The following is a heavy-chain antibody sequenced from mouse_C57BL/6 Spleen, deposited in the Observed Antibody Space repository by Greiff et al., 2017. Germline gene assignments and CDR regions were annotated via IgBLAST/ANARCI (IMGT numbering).Heavy chain of an antibody. V-gene: IGHV1-80*01. CDR3: ARMTTVVATDYFDY. D-gene: IGHD1-1*01. CDR1: GYAFSSYW. CDR2: IYPGDGDN. J-gene: IGHJ2*01. Sequence: QVQLQQSGAELVKPGASVKISCKASGYAFSSYWMNWVKQRPGKGLAWIGQIYPGDGDNNYNGKFKGKATLTADKSSRTAYMQLSSLTSEDSAVYFCARMTTVVATDYFDYWGQGTTLTVSS.